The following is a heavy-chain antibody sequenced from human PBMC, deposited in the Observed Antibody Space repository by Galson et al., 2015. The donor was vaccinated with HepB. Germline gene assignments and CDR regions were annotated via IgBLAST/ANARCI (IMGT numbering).Heavy chain of an antibody. CDR3: ARVGTHSSGWLPDINY. V-gene: IGHV1-69*13. CDR1: GGTFSSYA. J-gene: IGHJ4*02. CDR2: IIPIFGTA. Sequence: SVKVSCKASGGTFSSYAISWVRQAPGQGLEWMGGIIPIFGTANYAQKFQGRVTITADESTSTAYMELSSLRSEDTAVYYCARVGTHSSGWLPDINYWGQGTLVTVSS. D-gene: IGHD6-19*01.